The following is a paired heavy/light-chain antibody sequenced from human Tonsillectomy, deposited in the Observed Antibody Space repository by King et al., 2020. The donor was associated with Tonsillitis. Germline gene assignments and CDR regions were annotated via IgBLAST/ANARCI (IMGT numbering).Light chain of an antibody. CDR1: QTISSY. CDR3: QQTYSIPWT. V-gene: IGKV1-39*01. J-gene: IGKJ1*01. Sequence: DIQMTQSPSSLSASVGDRVTITCRASQTISSYLNWYQQKPGKAPKLLIYVASRLQSGVPPRFSGSESGTDFTLTISSLQPEDFATYFCQQTYSIPWTFGQGTKVEIK. CDR2: VAS.
Heavy chain of an antibody. Sequence: QVRLVQSGTEVKKPGASVKVSCKASGYNFNSYGISWVRQAPGQGLEWMGRISPHNGNTDYAQRVQDRVTMTTDTSTSTAYMELRSLRSDDTAVYYCARASGGPVIWTTYYYYFDYWGQGTLVTVSS. CDR1: GYNFNSYG. V-gene: IGHV1-18*01. CDR2: ISPHNGNT. CDR3: ARASGGPVIWTTYYYYFDY. D-gene: IGHD3-10*01. J-gene: IGHJ4*02.